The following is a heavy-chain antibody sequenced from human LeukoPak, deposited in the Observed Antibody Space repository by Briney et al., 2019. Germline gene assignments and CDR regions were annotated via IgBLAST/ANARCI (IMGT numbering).Heavy chain of an antibody. CDR2: ISYDGSNK. CDR3: AKFFTGEYVRAVDV. J-gene: IGHJ3*01. V-gene: IGHV3-30*18. Sequence: GGSLRLSCAASGFTFSSYAMHWVRQAPGKGLEWVGVISYDGSNKYYADSVKGRFTISRDNSKNTLYLQMNSLRAEDTAVYYCAKFFTGEYVRAVDVWVQGTMVTVSS. CDR1: GFTFSSYA. D-gene: IGHD3-10*02.